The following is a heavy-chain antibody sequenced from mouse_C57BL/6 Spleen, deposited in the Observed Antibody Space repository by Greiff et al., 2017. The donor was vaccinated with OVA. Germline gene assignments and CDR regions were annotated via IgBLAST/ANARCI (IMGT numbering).Heavy chain of an antibody. CDR1: GYTFTGYC. V-gene: IGHV1-61*01. D-gene: IGHD4-1*01. J-gene: IGHJ2*01. Sequence: VQLQQSGAELVRPGSSVKLSCTASGYTFTGYCMDWVKQRPGQGLEWIGNIYPSDSETHYNQKFKGKATLTVDTSSSTAYMQLSSLTSEDSAVYYCARGTGSPFDYWGQGTTLTVSS. CDR2: IYPSDSET. CDR3: ARGTGSPFDY.